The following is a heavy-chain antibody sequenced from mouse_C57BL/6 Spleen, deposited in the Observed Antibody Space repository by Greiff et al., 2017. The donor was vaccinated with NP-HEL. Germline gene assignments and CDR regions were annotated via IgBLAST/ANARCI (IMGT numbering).Heavy chain of an antibody. V-gene: IGHV1-82*01. CDR1: GYAFSSSW. CDR2: IYPGDGDT. J-gene: IGHJ2*01. D-gene: IGHD2-3*01. CDR3: AREWLLPNY. Sequence: QVQLQQSGPELVKPGASVKISCKASGYAFSSSWMNWVKQRPGKGLEWIGRIYPGDGDTNYNGKFKGKATLTADKSSSTAYMQLSSLTSEDSAVYFCAREWLLPNYWGQGTTLTVSS.